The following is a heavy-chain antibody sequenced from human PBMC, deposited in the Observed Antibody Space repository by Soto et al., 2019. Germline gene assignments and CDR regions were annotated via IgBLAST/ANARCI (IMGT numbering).Heavy chain of an antibody. D-gene: IGHD5-12*01. V-gene: IGHV4-61*01. Sequence: PSVTLPLTWTVAGGSVSSRRYYWSWIRPPPGKGLEWIGYIYYSGSTNYNPSLKSRVTISVDTSKNQFSLKLSSVTAADTAVYYCVASVDYWFDPWGQGTLVTVSS. CDR2: IYYSGST. CDR1: GGSVSSRRYY. J-gene: IGHJ5*02. CDR3: VASVDYWFDP.